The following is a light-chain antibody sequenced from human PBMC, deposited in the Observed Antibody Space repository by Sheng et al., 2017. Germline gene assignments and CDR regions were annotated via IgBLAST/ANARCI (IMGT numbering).Light chain of an antibody. V-gene: IGLV3-16*01. CDR2: NDS. Sequence: SYELTQPPSVSVSLGQMARITCSGEALPKKQCLLVPAEARPVPSCWWMRNDSERPSGIPERFSGSTSGTIVTLTISGVQAEDEADYSCLSLNVFGTGTKVTVL. CDR3: LSLNV. CDR1: ALPKKQ. J-gene: IGLJ1*01.